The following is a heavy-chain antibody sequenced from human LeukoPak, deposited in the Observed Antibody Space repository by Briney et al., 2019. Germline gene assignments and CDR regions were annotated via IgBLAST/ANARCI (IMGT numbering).Heavy chain of an antibody. J-gene: IGHJ6*02. CDR3: ATGNRYYGSGSYYPRYYYYYGMDV. V-gene: IGHV1-69*05. D-gene: IGHD3-10*01. CDR2: IIPIFGTA. CDR1: GGTFSSYA. Sequence: SVKVSCKASGGTFSSYAISWVRQAPGQGLEWMGGIIPIFGTANYAQKFQGRVTITTDESTSTAYMELSSLRSEDTAVYYCATGNRYYGSGSYYPRYYYYYGMDVWGQGTTVTVSS.